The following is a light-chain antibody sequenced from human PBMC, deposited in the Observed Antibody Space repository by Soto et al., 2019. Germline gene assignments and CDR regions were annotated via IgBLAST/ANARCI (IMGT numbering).Light chain of an antibody. CDR2: AAS. J-gene: IGKJ1*01. Sequence: AIQMTQSPSSLSASVGDRVTITCRASQGIRNDLGWYQQKPGNAPKLLIYAASSLHSGVPSRFSGSGSGTDFTLTISSLQPEDFATYYCLQDYNYPWTFGQGTKVDI. V-gene: IGKV1-6*01. CDR1: QGIRND. CDR3: LQDYNYPWT.